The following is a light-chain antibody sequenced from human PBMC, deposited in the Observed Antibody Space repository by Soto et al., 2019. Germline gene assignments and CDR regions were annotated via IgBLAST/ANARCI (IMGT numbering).Light chain of an antibody. CDR1: QIISTW. CDR2: DFS. V-gene: IGKV1-5*01. J-gene: IGKJ1*01. CDR3: KQYNTYST. Sequence: DIQTTHSPSTRSESIVDRVIITFRASQIISTWLAWYQQKPGTAPKVLIYDFSTLESGVPSRFSGSGSGTEFTLTIGSLQPDDFATYYCKQYNTYSTVGQGTTVDLK.